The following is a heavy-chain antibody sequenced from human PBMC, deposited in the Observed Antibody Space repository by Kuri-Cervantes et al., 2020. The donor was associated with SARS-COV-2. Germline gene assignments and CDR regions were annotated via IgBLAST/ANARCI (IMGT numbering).Heavy chain of an antibody. V-gene: IGHV4-39*01. CDR1: GGSISSYY. D-gene: IGHD5-18*01. J-gene: IGHJ4*02. CDR3: ARHEGWFPLWLPFDY. Sequence: SETLSLTCTVSGGSISSYYWGWIRQPPGKGLEWIGSIYYSGRTYYNPSLKSRVTISVDTSKNQFSLKLSSVTAADTAVYYCARHEGWFPLWLPFDYWGQGTLVTVSS. CDR2: IYYSGRT.